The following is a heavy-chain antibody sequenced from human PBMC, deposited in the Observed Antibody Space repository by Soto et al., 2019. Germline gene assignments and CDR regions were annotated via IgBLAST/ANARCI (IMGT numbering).Heavy chain of an antibody. CDR3: ARHPTSTVVTSYYYGMDV. J-gene: IGHJ6*02. CDR1: GYSFTSYW. Sequence: PGESLKISCKGSGYSFTSYWISWVRQMPGKGLEWMGRIDPSDSYTNFSPSFRGHVTISADKSISTAYLQWSSLKASDTAMYYCARHPTSTVVTSYYYGMDVWGQGTTVTSP. CDR2: IDPSDSYT. D-gene: IGHD4-17*01. V-gene: IGHV5-10-1*01.